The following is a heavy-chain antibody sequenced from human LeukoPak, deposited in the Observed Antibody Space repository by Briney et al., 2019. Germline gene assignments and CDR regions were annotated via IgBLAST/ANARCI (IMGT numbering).Heavy chain of an antibody. J-gene: IGHJ4*02. D-gene: IGHD6-25*01. CDR1: GFTFSSYA. CDR2: ISAGGDTT. CDR3: AAISYSGTWPVGY. Sequence: GGSLRLSCAASGFTFSSYAMSWVRQAPGEGLEWVSGISAGGDTTYTADSVRGRFTISRDNSNNTLYLQMNILTAEDTAVYYRAAISYSGTWPVGYWGQGILVTVTA. V-gene: IGHV3-23*01.